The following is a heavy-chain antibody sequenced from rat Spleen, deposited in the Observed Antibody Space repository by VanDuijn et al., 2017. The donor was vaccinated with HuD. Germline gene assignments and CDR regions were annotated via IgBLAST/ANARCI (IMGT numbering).Heavy chain of an antibody. V-gene: IGHV5S23*01. D-gene: IGHD4-3*01. CDR2: ISTGGDDT. Sequence: EVRLVESGGGLVQPGRSLKLSCAASGFTFSDFDMAWVRQAPTKGLEWVASISTGGDDTYYRDSVKGRFTMSRDDEESTLYLQMDSLRSEDTATYVCARLGGLRNWFAYWGQGTLVTVSS. CDR1: GFTFSDFD. J-gene: IGHJ3*01. CDR3: ARLGGLRNWFAY.